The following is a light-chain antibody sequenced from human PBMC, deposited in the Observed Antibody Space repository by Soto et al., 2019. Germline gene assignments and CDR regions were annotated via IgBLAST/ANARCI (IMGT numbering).Light chain of an antibody. V-gene: IGLV2-14*01. Sequence: QSALTQPASVSGSPGQSITISCTGTSSDVGGYNYVSWYQQHPGIAPKLLIYGVTNRPSGVSPRFSRSKSGNTASLTISGLQAEDEADYHCSSYTSASTLLYLFGTGTKLTVL. CDR1: SSDVGGYNY. J-gene: IGLJ1*01. CDR3: SSYTSASTLLYL. CDR2: GVT.